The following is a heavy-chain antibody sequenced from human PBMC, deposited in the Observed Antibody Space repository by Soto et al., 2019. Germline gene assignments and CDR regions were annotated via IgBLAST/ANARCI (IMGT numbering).Heavy chain of an antibody. Sequence: SVKVSCKASGGTFSSYAISWVRQAPGQGLEWMGGIIPIFGTANYAQKFQGRVTITADESTSTAYMELSSLRSEDTAVYYCARDRDGYPLFRLDYWGQGTLVTVSS. CDR1: GGTFSSYA. V-gene: IGHV1-69*13. J-gene: IGHJ4*02. CDR2: IIPIFGTA. D-gene: IGHD5-12*01. CDR3: ARDRDGYPLFRLDY.